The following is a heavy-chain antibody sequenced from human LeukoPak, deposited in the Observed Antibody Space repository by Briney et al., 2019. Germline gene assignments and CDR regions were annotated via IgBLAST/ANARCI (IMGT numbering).Heavy chain of an antibody. CDR2: INPNSGGT. CDR3: ARDQGGIRRYYFDY. CDR1: GYTFTGYY. J-gene: IGHJ4*02. Sequence: ASVKVSCKASGYTFTGYYMHWVRQAPGQGLAWMGWINPNSGGTNYAQKFQGRVTMTRDTSISTAYMELSRLRSDDTAVYYCARDQGGIRRYYFDYWGQGTLVTVSS. D-gene: IGHD3-16*02. V-gene: IGHV1-2*02.